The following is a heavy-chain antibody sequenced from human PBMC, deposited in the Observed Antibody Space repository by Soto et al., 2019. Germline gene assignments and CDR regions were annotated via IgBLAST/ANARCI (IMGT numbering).Heavy chain of an antibody. V-gene: IGHV1-2*04. CDR3: ARVGCSSTSCSDPYYYYGMDV. J-gene: IGHJ6*02. CDR2: INPNSGGT. CDR1: GYTFTGYY. D-gene: IGHD2-2*01. Sequence: GASVKVSCKASGYTFTGYYMHWVRQAPGQGLEWMGWINPNSGGTNYAQKFQGWVTMTRDTSISTAYMELSRLRSDDTAVYYCARVGCSSTSCSDPYYYYGMDVWGQGTTVTVSS.